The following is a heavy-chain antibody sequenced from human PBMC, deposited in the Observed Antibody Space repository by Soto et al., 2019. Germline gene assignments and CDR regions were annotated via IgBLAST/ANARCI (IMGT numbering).Heavy chain of an antibody. Sequence: QVQLQQWGEGLLKPSETLSLTCAVYGGSFSGYYWSWIRQPPGKGLESIGEINHRGSTNYNPSLKRRVTISVDTSKNQSSPKLNSVTAADTAVYYCVRGSRVKIPAASGRDYYYHGLDVWGQGTAVTVSS. D-gene: IGHD6-25*01. J-gene: IGHJ6*02. CDR1: GGSFSGYY. CDR2: INHRGST. V-gene: IGHV4-34*01. CDR3: VRGSRVKIPAASGRDYYYHGLDV.